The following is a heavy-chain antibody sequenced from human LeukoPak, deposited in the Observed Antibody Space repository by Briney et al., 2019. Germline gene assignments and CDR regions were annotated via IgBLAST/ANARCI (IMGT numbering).Heavy chain of an antibody. CDR3: AKERRGYSGYERSYYYYYGMDV. D-gene: IGHD5-12*01. CDR2: ISNDGSNK. J-gene: IGHJ6*04. CDR1: GFTFSTYG. V-gene: IGHV3-30*18. Sequence: GRSLRLSCAASGFTFSTYGMHWVRQAPGKGLEWVAVISNDGSNKYYADSVKGRFTISRDKSKNTLYLQMNSLRAEDTAVYYRAKERRGYSGYERSYYYYYGMDVWGKGTTVTVSS.